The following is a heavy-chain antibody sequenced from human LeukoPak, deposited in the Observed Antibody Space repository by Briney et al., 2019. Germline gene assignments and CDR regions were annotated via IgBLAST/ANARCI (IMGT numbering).Heavy chain of an antibody. J-gene: IGHJ3*02. V-gene: IGHV3-30-3*01. D-gene: IGHD1-26*01. CDR2: ISYDGSNK. CDR3: ARGGRPDAFDI. Sequence: GGSLRLSCAASGFTFSSYAMHWVRQAPGKGLEWVAVISYDGSNKYYADSVKGRFTISRDNSKNTLYLQMNSLRAEDTAVYYCARGGRPDAFDIWGQGTMVTVSS. CDR1: GFTFSSYA.